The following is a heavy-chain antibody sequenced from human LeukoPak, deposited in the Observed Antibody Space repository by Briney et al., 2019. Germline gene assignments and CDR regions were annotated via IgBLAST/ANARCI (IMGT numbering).Heavy chain of an antibody. V-gene: IGHV4-39*01. D-gene: IGHD2-21*01. Sequence: PSETLSLTCTVSGGSLSSSSYYWGWIRQPPGKGLEWIGSIYYSGSTYYNPSLKSRVTISVDTSKNQFSLKLSSVTAADTAVYYCARPEKYSNWFDPWGQGTLVTVSS. CDR2: IYYSGST. CDR3: ARPEKYSNWFDP. CDR1: GGSLSSSSYY. J-gene: IGHJ5*02.